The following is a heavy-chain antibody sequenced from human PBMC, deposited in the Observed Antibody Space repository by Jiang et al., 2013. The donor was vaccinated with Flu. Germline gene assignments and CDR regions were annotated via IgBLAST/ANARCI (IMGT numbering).Heavy chain of an antibody. CDR3: ARNRDAYNFYFDY. D-gene: IGHD5-24*01. V-gene: IGHV4-31*02. CDR2: IHHSENS. Sequence: LEWIGYIHHSENSYYNPSLPSLKSRMSISVDTSKNQFSLKLWSVTAADTAVYYCARNRDAYNFYFDYWGRGTLVTVSS. J-gene: IGHJ4*02.